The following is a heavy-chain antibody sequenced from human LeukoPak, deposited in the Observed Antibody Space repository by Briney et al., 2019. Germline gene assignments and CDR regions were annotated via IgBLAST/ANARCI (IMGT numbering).Heavy chain of an antibody. CDR2: IGAYNGNT. CDR1: GYTFTSYG. V-gene: IGHV1-18*01. J-gene: IGHJ3*02. Sequence: ASVKVSCKASGYTFTSYGISWVRQAPGQGLEWMGWIGAYNGNTNYAQKLQGRVTMTTDTSTSTAYMELRSLRSDDTAVYYCARYCSGGSCNGPNDAFDIWGQGTMVTVSS. D-gene: IGHD2-15*01. CDR3: ARYCSGGSCNGPNDAFDI.